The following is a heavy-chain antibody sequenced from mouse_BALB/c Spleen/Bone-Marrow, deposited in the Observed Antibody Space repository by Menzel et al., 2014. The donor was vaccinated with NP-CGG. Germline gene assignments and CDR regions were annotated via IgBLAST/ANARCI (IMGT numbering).Heavy chain of an antibody. CDR3: ARPDPWFAY. V-gene: IGHV5-9-3*01. CDR2: ISSGGSYI. Sequence: EVQLVESGGGLVKPGGSLKLSCAASGFTFSGYAMSWVRQSPEKRLEGVATISSGGSYIHYPDSVKGRFTISRDNAKNTLYLQMSSLRSEDTPIYYCARPDPWFAYWGQGTLVTVSA. CDR1: GFTFSGYA. J-gene: IGHJ3*01.